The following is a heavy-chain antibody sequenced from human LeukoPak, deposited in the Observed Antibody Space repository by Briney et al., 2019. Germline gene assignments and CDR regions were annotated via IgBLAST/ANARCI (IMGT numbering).Heavy chain of an antibody. J-gene: IGHJ4*02. CDR2: ISSSSSYI. CDR3: ARGDYDILTGYYMTDFDY. Sequence: GGSLRLSCAASGFTFSSYSMNWVRQAPGKGLEWVSSISSSSSYIYYADSVKGRFTISRDNAKNSLYLQMNSLRAEDTAVYYCARGDYDILTGYYMTDFDYWGQGTLVTVSS. CDR1: GFTFSSYS. V-gene: IGHV3-21*01. D-gene: IGHD3-9*01.